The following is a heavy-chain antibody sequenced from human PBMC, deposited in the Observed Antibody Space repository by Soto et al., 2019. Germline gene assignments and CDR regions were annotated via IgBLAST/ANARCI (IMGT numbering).Heavy chain of an antibody. CDR2: INHSGST. J-gene: IGHJ4*02. D-gene: IGHD7-27*01. Sequence: SETLSLTCAVYGGSFSGYYWSWIRQPPGKGLEWIGEINHSGSTNYNPSLKSRVTISVDTSNNQFSLKLSSVSAADTAVYYCARGPSGDKVDXWGQGTLVTVSS. CDR1: GGSFSGYY. V-gene: IGHV4-34*01. CDR3: ARGPSGDKVDX.